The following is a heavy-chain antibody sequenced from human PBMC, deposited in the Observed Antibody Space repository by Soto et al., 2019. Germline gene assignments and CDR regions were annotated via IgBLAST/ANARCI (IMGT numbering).Heavy chain of an antibody. CDR1: GYSFTRYY. CDR2: INPSSGST. CDR3: ARDRVYVANNYYGMDV. J-gene: IGHJ6*02. Sequence: QVQLVQSGAEVKKPGASVKVSCKASGYSFTRYYMHWVRQAPGQGLEWMGIINPSSGSTNYAQKSQGRFTMTGDMSTNTVYMEVSILRSEDTAVYYCARDRVYVANNYYGMDVWGQGTTVTVSS. V-gene: IGHV1-46*01. D-gene: IGHD3-16*01.